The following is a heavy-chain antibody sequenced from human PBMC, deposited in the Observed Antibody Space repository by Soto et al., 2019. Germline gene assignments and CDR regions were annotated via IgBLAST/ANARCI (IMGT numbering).Heavy chain of an antibody. CDR3: ARVGGSYYSFYYYGMDV. D-gene: IGHD1-26*01. V-gene: IGHV1-18*04. Sequence: GPSVKVSCKASGYTFTSYGISWVRQAPGQWLEWMGWISAYNGNTNYAQKLQGRVTMTTDTSTSTAYMELRSLRSDDTAVYYCARVGGSYYSFYYYGMDVWGQGTTVTVSS. CDR1: GYTFTSYG. J-gene: IGHJ6*02. CDR2: ISAYNGNT.